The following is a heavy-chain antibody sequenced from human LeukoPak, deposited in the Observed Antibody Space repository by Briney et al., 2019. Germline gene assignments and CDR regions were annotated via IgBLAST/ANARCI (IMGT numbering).Heavy chain of an antibody. J-gene: IGHJ2*01. Sequence: TSETLSLTCGVYDGSLSANCRSWIRQPPGKGLEWIGEIYHSGSAKYNPSLQSRVTISVDTSKNQFSLKLSSVTAADTAVYYCARGLGGGNSVYFDLWGRGTLVTVSS. CDR2: IYHSGSA. D-gene: IGHD4-23*01. V-gene: IGHV4-34*01. CDR3: ARGLGGGNSVYFDL. CDR1: DGSLSANC.